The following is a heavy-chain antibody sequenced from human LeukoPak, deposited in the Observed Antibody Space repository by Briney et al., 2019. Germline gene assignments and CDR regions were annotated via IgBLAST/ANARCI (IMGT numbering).Heavy chain of an antibody. CDR2: INPNSGGT. D-gene: IGHD3-22*01. CDR3: ARTDYYDSSGYYNY. Sequence: GASVKVSCKASGYTFTGYYMHWVRQAPGQGLEWMGWINPNSGGTNYAQKFHGRVTMTRDTSISTAYMELSRLGSDDTAVYYCARTDYYDSSGYYNYWGQGTLVTVSS. V-gene: IGHV1-2*02. J-gene: IGHJ4*02. CDR1: GYTFTGYY.